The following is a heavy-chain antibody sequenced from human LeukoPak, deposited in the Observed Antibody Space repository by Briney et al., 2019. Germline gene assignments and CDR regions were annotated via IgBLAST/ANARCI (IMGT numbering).Heavy chain of an antibody. CDR3: ARLAVWAGTSFDVFHI. CDR1: GGSISSYY. D-gene: IGHD6-19*01. CDR2: IYYSGST. Sequence: SETPSLTCTVSGGSISSYYWGWIRQPAGKGLEWIGYIYYSGSTNYNPSLKSRVTISVGTSKNQFSLKLRSVTAADTAVYYCARLAVWAGTSFDVFHIWGPGTLVTVSS. J-gene: IGHJ3*02. V-gene: IGHV4-59*01.